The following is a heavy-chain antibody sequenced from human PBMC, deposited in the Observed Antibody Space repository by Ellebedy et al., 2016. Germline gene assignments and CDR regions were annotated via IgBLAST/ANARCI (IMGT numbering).Heavy chain of an antibody. CDR2: IYHSGST. Sequence: SETLSLTXAVSGGSISSGGYSWSWIRQPPGKGLEWIGYIYHSGSTYYNPSLKSRVTISVDRSKNQFSLKLSSVTAADTAIYFCARAEGRYHNNMDVWGTGITVTASS. D-gene: IGHD1-1*01. V-gene: IGHV4-30-2*01. J-gene: IGHJ6*03. CDR3: ARAEGRYHNNMDV. CDR1: GGSISSGGYS.